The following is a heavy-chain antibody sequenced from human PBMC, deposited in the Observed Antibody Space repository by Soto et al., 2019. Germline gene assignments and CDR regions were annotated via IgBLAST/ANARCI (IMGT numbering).Heavy chain of an antibody. CDR2: IIPIFGTA. D-gene: IGHD3-10*01. Sequence: QVQLVQSGAEVKKPGSSVKVSCKAAGGTFSSYAISWVRQAPGQGLEWMGGIIPIFGTANYAQKFQGRVTITADKSTSTAYMELSSLRSEDTAVYYCARDPRDLLWFGEDYYYYGMDVWGQGTTVTVSS. J-gene: IGHJ6*02. CDR3: ARDPRDLLWFGEDYYYYGMDV. V-gene: IGHV1-69*06. CDR1: GGTFSSYA.